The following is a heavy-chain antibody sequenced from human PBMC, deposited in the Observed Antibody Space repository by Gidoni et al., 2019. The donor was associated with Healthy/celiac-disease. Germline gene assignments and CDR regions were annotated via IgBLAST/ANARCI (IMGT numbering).Heavy chain of an antibody. D-gene: IGHD3-22*01. Sequence: EVQLVESGGGLVKPGGSLRPSCAASGFTFSNAWMSWVRQAPGKGLEWVGRIKSKTDGGTTDYAAPVKGRFTISRDDSKNTLYLQMNSLKTEDTAVYYCTTDAYYYDSSGYYYVPYFDYWGQGTLVTVSS. CDR2: IKSKTDGGTT. J-gene: IGHJ4*02. CDR1: GFTFSNAW. CDR3: TTDAYYYDSSGYYYVPYFDY. V-gene: IGHV3-15*01.